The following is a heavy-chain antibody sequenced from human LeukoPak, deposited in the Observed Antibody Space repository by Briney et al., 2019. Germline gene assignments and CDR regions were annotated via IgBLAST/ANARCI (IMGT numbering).Heavy chain of an antibody. CDR2: ISSSSSTI. J-gene: IGHJ4*02. V-gene: IGHV3-48*01. CDR3: ATSPPAIVTSPSFDY. CDR1: GFTFSSYS. Sequence: PGGSLRLSCAASGFTFSSYSMNWVRQAPGKGLEWVSYISSSSSTIYYADSVKGRFTISRDNAKNSLYLQMNSLRAEDTAVYYCATSPPAIVTSPSFDYWGQGTLVTVSS. D-gene: IGHD5-18*01.